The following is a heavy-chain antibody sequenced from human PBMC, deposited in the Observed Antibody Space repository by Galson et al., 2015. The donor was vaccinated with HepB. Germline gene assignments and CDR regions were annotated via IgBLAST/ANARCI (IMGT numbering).Heavy chain of an antibody. J-gene: IGHJ6*03. CDR3: AGDPIAAADFYYMDV. V-gene: IGHV1-46*03. D-gene: IGHD6-13*01. CDR1: GYTFTSYY. CDR2: INPSGGST. Sequence: SVKVSCKASGYTFTSYYMHWVRQAPGQGLEWMGIINPSGGSTSYAQKFQGRVTMTRDTSTSTVYMELSSLRSEDTAVYYCAGDPIAAADFYYMDVWGKGTTVTVSS.